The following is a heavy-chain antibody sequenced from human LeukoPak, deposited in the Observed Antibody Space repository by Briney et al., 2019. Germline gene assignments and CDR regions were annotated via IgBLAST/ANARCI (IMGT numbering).Heavy chain of an antibody. CDR3: ARVIAAAAH. Sequence: SETLSLTCAVYGGSFSGYYWSWIRQPPGKGLEWIGEINHSGSTNYNPSLKSRVTISVDTSKNQFSLKLSSVTAADTAVYYCARVIAAAAHWGQGTLVTVSS. V-gene: IGHV4-34*01. CDR2: INHSGST. CDR1: GGSFSGYY. D-gene: IGHD6-13*01. J-gene: IGHJ4*02.